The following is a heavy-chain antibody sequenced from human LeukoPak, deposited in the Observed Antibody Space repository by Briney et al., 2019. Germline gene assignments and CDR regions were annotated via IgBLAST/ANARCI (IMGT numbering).Heavy chain of an antibody. V-gene: IGHV4-39*01. CDR1: GDSISSSSHY. CDR3: ARRGGFGFTFDH. CDR2: MYYSGSS. J-gene: IGHJ4*02. D-gene: IGHD3-10*01. Sequence: SETLSLTCNVSGDSISSSSHYWGWIRPPPGKGLEWIGHMYYSGSSSYSPSLKSRVTISVDTSNNQFSLKLTSVTAADTAVYYCARRGGFGFTFDHWGQGTLVAVSS.